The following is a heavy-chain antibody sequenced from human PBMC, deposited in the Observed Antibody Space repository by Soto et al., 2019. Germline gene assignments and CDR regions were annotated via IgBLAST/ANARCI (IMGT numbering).Heavy chain of an antibody. J-gene: IGHJ4*02. Sequence: QVQLVQSGAEVKKPGSSVKVSCKASGGTFSSYAISWVRQAPGQGLEWMGGIIPIFGTANYAQKFQGRVTITADESTSTAYMELSSLRSEDTAVYYCARDRMEMATIGEEHFDYWGQGTLVTVSS. D-gene: IGHD5-12*01. V-gene: IGHV1-69*01. CDR1: GGTFSSYA. CDR2: IIPIFGTA. CDR3: ARDRMEMATIGEEHFDY.